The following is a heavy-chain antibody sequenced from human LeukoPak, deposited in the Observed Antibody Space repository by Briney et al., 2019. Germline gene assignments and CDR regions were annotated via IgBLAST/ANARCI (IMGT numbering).Heavy chain of an antibody. V-gene: IGHV4-61*01. CDR1: GGSLSSGSYY. CDR3: ARDVPTYYYDGDAFDI. J-gene: IGHJ3*02. Sequence: SETLSLTCTVSGGSLSSGSYYWSWIRQPPGKGLEWIGYIYYSGSTNYNPSLKSRVTISVDTSKNQFSLKLSSVTAADTAVYYCARDVPTYYYDGDAFDIWGQGTMVTVSS. D-gene: IGHD3-22*01. CDR2: IYYSGST.